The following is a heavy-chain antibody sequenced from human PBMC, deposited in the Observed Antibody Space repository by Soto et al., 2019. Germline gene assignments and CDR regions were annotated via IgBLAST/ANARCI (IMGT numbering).Heavy chain of an antibody. CDR1: GGSITPYY. J-gene: IGHJ3*01. Sequence: QVQLQESGPGLVKTSDTLSLTCTVSGGSITPYYWSGIRQPPGEGLEWIGYVSYSGKTGYNPSLKSRVSMSIDTSKNEISLKLTSLTAADAATYYCARPQYTLVTAFDVWCQGTTVAVSS. V-gene: IGHV4-59*07. CDR3: ARPQYTLVTAFDV. CDR2: VSYSGKT. D-gene: IGHD3-16*01.